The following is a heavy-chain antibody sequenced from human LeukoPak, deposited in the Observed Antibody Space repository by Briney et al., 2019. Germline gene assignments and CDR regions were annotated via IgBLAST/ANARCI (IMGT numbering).Heavy chain of an antibody. Sequence: SGGSLRLSCAASGFTFSSYSMNWVRQAPGKGLEWVSSISSSSSYIYYADSVKGRFTISRDNAKNSLYLQMNSLRAEDTAVYYCAREHCSGGSCYSDSDAFDIWGQGTMVTVSS. CDR2: ISSSSSYI. CDR3: AREHCSGGSCYSDSDAFDI. V-gene: IGHV3-21*01. J-gene: IGHJ3*02. D-gene: IGHD2-15*01. CDR1: GFTFSSYS.